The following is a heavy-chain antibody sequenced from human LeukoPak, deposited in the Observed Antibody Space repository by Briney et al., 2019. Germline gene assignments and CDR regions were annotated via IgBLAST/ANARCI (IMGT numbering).Heavy chain of an antibody. Sequence: GGSLRLSCAASGFTFSDYYKSWISQAPGKGLEWVSYISSSGSTIYYADSVKGRFTISRDNAKNSLYLQMNSLRAEDTAVYFCARDRVAARSIDYWGQGTLVTVSS. D-gene: IGHD6-6*01. CDR3: ARDRVAARSIDY. CDR2: ISSSGSTI. J-gene: IGHJ4*02. V-gene: IGHV3-11*01. CDR1: GFTFSDYY.